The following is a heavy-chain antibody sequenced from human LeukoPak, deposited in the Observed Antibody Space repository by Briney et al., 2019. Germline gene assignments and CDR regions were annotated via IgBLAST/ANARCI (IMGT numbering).Heavy chain of an antibody. J-gene: IGHJ4*02. CDR3: AKKGYYDGSGYYMYYFDH. Sequence: GGSLRLSCAASGFTFSIYAMSWVRQAPGKGLEWVSAISGSGGTAYYADSVKGRFTISKDNSKNTLYLQMNSLRAEDTAVYYCAKKGYYDGSGYYMYYFDHWGQGTLVTVSS. V-gene: IGHV3-23*01. CDR1: GFTFSIYA. D-gene: IGHD3-22*01. CDR2: ISGSGGTA.